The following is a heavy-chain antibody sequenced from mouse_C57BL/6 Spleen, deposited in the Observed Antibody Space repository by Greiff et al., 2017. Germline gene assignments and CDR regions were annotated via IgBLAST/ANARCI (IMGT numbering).Heavy chain of an antibody. CDR1: GFSLPSYG. Sequence: VKLMESGPGLVAPSRSLSIPCPVSGFSLPSYGVSWVRQSPGKGLEWLGVIWGDGSTNYHSALISRLSISKDNSKSQVFLKLNSLQTDDTATYYCAKPGYGGSDDYWGQGTSVTVSS. D-gene: IGHD1-1*01. CDR2: IWGDGST. CDR3: AKPGYGGSDDY. J-gene: IGHJ4*01. V-gene: IGHV2-3*01.